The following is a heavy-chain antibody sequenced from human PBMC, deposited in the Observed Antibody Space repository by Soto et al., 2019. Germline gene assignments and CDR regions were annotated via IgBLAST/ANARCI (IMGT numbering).Heavy chain of an antibody. CDR1: GGTFSSSA. CDR3: ARDNDRLQLGGNYYYILDV. Sequence: QVQLVQSGAEMKEPGSSVKVSCKTSGGTFSSSAISWLRQAPGQGLEWMGGIIPLFRTPDYAQKFHGRVTIAADESTSTAYMELSSLRSEDTAVYYCARDNDRLQLGGNYYYILDVWGQGTTTTVSS. V-gene: IGHV1-69*12. CDR2: IIPLFRTP. J-gene: IGHJ6*02. D-gene: IGHD4-4*01.